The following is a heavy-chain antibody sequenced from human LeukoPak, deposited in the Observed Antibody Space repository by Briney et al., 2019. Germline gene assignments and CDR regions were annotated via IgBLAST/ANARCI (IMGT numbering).Heavy chain of an antibody. Sequence: GESLQISYQGTGYRFREHWIGWGRPTPGKGQEWMGIIYPGNSETRYSPSFQGQVTISADKSISTAYLQWSNLKASDTAMYFCAWDSGGYPDFWGQGTLVTVTS. D-gene: IGHD6-19*01. CDR2: IYPGNSET. J-gene: IGHJ4*02. CDR1: GYRFREHW. CDR3: AWDSGGYPDF. V-gene: IGHV5-51*01.